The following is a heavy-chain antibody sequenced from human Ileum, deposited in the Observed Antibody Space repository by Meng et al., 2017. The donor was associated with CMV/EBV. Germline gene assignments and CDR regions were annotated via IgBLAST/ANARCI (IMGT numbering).Heavy chain of an antibody. D-gene: IGHD4-17*01. CDR3: AKEGHSDFGMTYYEMDV. CDR2: IRYDENYK. J-gene: IGHJ6*01. CDR1: GFRFSRYG. Sequence: GESLKISCEVSGFRFSRYGMFWVRQAPGKGLEWVSYIRYDENYKYYSDSVKGRFTISRDDSKNTLYLQMNNLRAEDTAVYYCAKEGHSDFGMTYYEMDVWGQGTTVTVSS. V-gene: IGHV3-30*02.